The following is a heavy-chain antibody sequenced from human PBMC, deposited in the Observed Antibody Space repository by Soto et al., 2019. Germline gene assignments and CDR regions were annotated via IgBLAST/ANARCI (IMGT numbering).Heavy chain of an antibody. CDR3: AKGSRFLEWLLYIDWFDP. V-gene: IGHV3-23*01. J-gene: IGHJ5*02. Sequence: GGSLRLSCAASGFTFSSYAMSWVRQAPGKGLEWVLAISGSGGSTYYADSVKGRFTISRDNSKNTLYLQMNSLRAEDTAVYYCAKGSRFLEWLLYIDWFDPWGQGTLVTVSS. CDR2: ISGSGGST. D-gene: IGHD3-3*01. CDR1: GFTFSSYA.